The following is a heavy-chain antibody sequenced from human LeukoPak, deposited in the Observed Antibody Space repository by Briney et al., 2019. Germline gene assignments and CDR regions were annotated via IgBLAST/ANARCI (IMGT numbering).Heavy chain of an antibody. V-gene: IGHV1-18*01. Sequence: ASVKVSRKASGYTFTSYGISWVRQAPGQGLEWMGWISAYNGNTNYAQKLQGRVTMTTDTSTSTAYMELRSLRSDDTAVYYCARERYYSSGNYNNRIDYWGQGTLVTVSS. J-gene: IGHJ4*02. CDR3: ARERYYSSGNYNNRIDY. CDR2: ISAYNGNT. CDR1: GYTFTSYG. D-gene: IGHD3-10*01.